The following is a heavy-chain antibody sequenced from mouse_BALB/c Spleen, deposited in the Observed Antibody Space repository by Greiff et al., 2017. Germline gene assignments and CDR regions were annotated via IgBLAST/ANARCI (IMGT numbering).Heavy chain of an antibody. J-gene: IGHJ3*01. CDR1: GFSLTSYD. CDR2: IWTGGGT. D-gene: IGHD1-1*01. V-gene: IGHV2-9-2*01. CDR3: VRGGDYYGSSGLAY. Sequence: VQLVESGPGLVAPSQSLSITCTVSGFSLTSYDISWIRQPPGKGLEWLGVIWTGGGTNYNSAFMSRLSISKDNSKSQVFLKMNSLQTDDTAIYYCVRGGDYYGSSGLAYWGQGTLVTVSA.